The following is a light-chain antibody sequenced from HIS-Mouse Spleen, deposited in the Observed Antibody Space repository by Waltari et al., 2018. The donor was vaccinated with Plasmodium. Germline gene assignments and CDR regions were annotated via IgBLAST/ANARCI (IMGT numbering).Light chain of an antibody. J-gene: IGKJ3*01. V-gene: IGKV3-15*01. CDR1: QGVSSN. CDR2: GAS. Sequence: ELVMTQSPATLSVSPGDRPTLSCRASQGVSSNLAWYQQKPGQAPRLLIYGASTRATGIPARFSGSGSGTEFTLTISSLQSEDFAVYYCQQYNNWSFTFGPGTKVDIK. CDR3: QQYNNWSFT.